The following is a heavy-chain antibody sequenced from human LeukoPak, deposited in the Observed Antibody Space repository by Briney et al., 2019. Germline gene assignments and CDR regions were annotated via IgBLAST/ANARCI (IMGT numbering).Heavy chain of an antibody. D-gene: IGHD1-1*01. CDR2: ISYDGSNK. J-gene: IGHJ4*02. Sequence: PGGSLRLSCAASGFTFSSYAMHWVRQAPGKGLEWVAVISYDGSNKYYADSVKGRFTISRDNSKNTLYLQMNSLRAEDTAVYYCAKDWSLNDVSFFDYWGQGTLVTVSS. CDR3: AKDWSLNDVSFFDY. CDR1: GFTFSSYA. V-gene: IGHV3-30-3*01.